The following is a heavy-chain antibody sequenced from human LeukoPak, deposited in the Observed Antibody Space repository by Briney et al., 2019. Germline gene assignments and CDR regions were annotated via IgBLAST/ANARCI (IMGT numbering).Heavy chain of an antibody. CDR2: INHSGST. CDR1: GGSIGSYY. J-gene: IGHJ4*02. CDR3: ARVIGGSYRYYFDY. V-gene: IGHV4-34*01. D-gene: IGHD1-26*01. Sequence: PSETLSLTCTVSGGSIGSYYWSWIRQPPGKGLEWIGEINHSGSTNYNPSLKSRVTISVDTSKNQFSLKLSSVTAADTAVYYCARVIGGSYRYYFDYWGQGTLVTVSS.